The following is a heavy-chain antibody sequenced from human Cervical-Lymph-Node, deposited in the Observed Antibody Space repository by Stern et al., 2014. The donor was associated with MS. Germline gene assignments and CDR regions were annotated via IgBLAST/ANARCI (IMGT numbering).Heavy chain of an antibody. J-gene: IGHJ5*01. D-gene: IGHD2-2*02. V-gene: IGHV1-46*01. CDR2: INPNGGGP. Sequence: VQLVESGSEVKKPGASVKVSCRASGYTFTSYEIHWVRQAPGQGLEWMGIINPNGGGPNYAEKFQGRIAMTADTSTRTAYMELSSLRSDDTAVYFCARRGGVIDCLSDRCYTYNWFESWGQGTLVTVSS. CDR1: GYTFTSYE. CDR3: ARRGGVIDCLSDRCYTYNWFES.